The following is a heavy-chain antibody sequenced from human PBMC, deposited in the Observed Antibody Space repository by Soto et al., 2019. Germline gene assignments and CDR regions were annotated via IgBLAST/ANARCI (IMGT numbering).Heavy chain of an antibody. J-gene: IGHJ3*01. Sequence: DVQFVESGGGLIQPGESLRLSCAAFGFTISCKKYVAWVRQAPGKGLEWVSALYDLDGSFYAASVKGRFTTSSDSSKTTVYLQMNDLRPDDTAVYYCATWHEREHAYDVWGQGTTVTVSS. CDR1: GFTISCKKY. D-gene: IGHD1-1*01. CDR3: ATWHEREHAYDV. CDR2: LYDLDGS. V-gene: IGHV3-53*01.